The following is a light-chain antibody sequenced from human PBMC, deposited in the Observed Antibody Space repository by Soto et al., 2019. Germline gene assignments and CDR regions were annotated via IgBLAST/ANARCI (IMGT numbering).Light chain of an antibody. CDR2: AAS. V-gene: IGKV1-27*01. Sequence: DIQMTQSPSSLSASVGDRVTITCRANQDISYYLAWYQQKQGKVPKLLIYAASTLQSGVPSRFSGSGSGTDFTLTISSLQPEDIATYYCQKYHSARRTFGQGTKVEIK. CDR1: QDISYY. J-gene: IGKJ1*01. CDR3: QKYHSARRT.